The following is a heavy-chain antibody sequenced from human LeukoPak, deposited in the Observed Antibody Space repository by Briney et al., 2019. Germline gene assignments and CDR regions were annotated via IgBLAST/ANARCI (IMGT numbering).Heavy chain of an antibody. CDR2: IYSSGST. Sequence: SETLSLTCTVSGGSISSYYWSWNRQPPGKGLEWIGYIYSSGSTNYNPSLKSRVTISVDTSKNQFSLRLYSVAAADTAVYYCARETTVTTRYFDLWGRGTLVTVSS. V-gene: IGHV4-59*01. CDR1: GGSISSYY. J-gene: IGHJ2*01. D-gene: IGHD4-17*01. CDR3: ARETTVTTRYFDL.